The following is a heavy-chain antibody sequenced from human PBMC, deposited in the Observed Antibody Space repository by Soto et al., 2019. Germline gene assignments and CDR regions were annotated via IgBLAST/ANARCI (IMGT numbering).Heavy chain of an antibody. D-gene: IGHD5-18*01. CDR1: GFTFSNSD. Sequence: GGSLRLSCAASGFTFSNSDMNWVRQAPGKGLEWVSGVSWNGSRTHYADSVKGRFIISRDNSRNFLYQQMNSLRPEDMAVYYCVRPQTKGYSYGVKLKFDPWGQGTLVTVSS. V-gene: IGHV3-35*01. CDR3: VRPQTKGYSYGVKLKFDP. J-gene: IGHJ5*02. CDR2: VSWNGSRT.